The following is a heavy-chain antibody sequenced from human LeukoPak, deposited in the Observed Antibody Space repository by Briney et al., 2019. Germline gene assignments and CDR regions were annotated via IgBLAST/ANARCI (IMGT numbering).Heavy chain of an antibody. CDR2: LTDSGDAT. CDR1: GFTFSHYA. D-gene: IGHD6-19*01. CDR3: AKGGSSGGYGFFDY. J-gene: IGHJ4*02. Sequence: GGSLRLSCAVSGFTFSHYAMSWVRQAPGTGLEWVGSLTDSGDATYYAGSVKGRFTISRDKSKNTLYLQMTSLRAEDTAVYYCAKGGSSGGYGFFDYGGREPLVTVSS. V-gene: IGHV3-23*01.